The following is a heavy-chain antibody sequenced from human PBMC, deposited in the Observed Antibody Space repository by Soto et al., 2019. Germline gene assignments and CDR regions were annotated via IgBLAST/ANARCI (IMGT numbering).Heavy chain of an antibody. CDR1: GGSISSGGYY. Sequence: QVQLQESGPGLVKPSQTLSLTCTVSGGSISSGGYYWSWIRQHPGKGLEWIGYIYYSGSTYYNPXXKSRVTTSVDXXKXQXXLKLSSVTAADTAVYYCARAPNYYDSSGYQTYFDYWGQGTLVTVSS. D-gene: IGHD3-22*01. CDR3: ARAPNYYDSSGYQTYFDY. J-gene: IGHJ4*02. CDR2: IYYSGST. V-gene: IGHV4-31*03.